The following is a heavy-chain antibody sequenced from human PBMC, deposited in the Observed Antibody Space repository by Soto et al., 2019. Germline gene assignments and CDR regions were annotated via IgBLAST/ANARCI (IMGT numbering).Heavy chain of an antibody. V-gene: IGHV3-74*01. J-gene: IGHJ4*02. CDR3: VRIRRGDGHTFGY. D-gene: IGHD3-10*01. Sequence: EVQLVESGGVSVQPGGSLRLSCTASGFTLSNYWMHWVRQAPGKGLVCVSRINTDGSITTYADSVKGRFTISRDNAKNTLYLQMNSLRDEDTAVYYCVRIRRGDGHTFGYWGQGTLVTVSS. CDR1: GFTLSNYW. CDR2: INTDGSIT.